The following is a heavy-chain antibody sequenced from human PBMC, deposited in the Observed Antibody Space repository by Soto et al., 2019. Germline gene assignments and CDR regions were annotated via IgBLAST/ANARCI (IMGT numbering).Heavy chain of an antibody. CDR3: AREWSFYYSMDV. D-gene: IGHD1-26*01. V-gene: IGHV4-61*01. J-gene: IGHJ6*02. CDR2: IFYSGST. Sequence: PSETLSLTCTVSGGSVSSGSFYWNWIRQPPGKGLEWLGYIFYSGSTNYNPSLRSRVTISVDTSKNQFSLRLSSVTAADTAVYYCAREWSFYYSMDVWGQGTTVTV. CDR1: GGSVSSGSFY.